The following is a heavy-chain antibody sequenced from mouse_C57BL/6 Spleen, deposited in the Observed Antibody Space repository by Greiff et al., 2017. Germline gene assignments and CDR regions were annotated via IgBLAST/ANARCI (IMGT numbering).Heavy chain of an antibody. CDR3: ARSLAVAYFDY. CDR2: IDPANGNT. J-gene: IGHJ2*01. V-gene: IGHV14-3*01. D-gene: IGHD1-1*02. CDR1: GFNIKNTY. Sequence: VQLKESVAELVRPGASVKLYCTASGFNIKNTYMHWVKQRPEQGLEWIGRIDPANGNTKYAPKFQGKATITAATSSNTAYLQLSSLASEDTAIYYCARSLAVAYFDYWGQGTTLTVSS.